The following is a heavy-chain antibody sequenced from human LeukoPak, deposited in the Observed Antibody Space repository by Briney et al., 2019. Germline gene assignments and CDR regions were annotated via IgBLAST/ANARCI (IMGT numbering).Heavy chain of an antibody. CDR1: GFTVSSNY. Sequence: PGGSLRLSCAASGFTVSSNYMSWVRQAPGKGLEWVSVIYSGGSTYYADSVKGRFTISRDNSKNTLCLQMNSLRAEDTAVYYCAREPRIQFGDHYFDYWGQGTLVTVSS. CDR3: AREPRIQFGDHYFDY. D-gene: IGHD4-17*01. CDR2: IYSGGST. V-gene: IGHV3-66*02. J-gene: IGHJ4*02.